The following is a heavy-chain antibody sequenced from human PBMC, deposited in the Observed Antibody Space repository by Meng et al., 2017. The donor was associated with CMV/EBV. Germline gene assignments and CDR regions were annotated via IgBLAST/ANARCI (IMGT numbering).Heavy chain of an antibody. V-gene: IGHV3-48*03. CDR1: GFTFSSYE. D-gene: IGHD6-19*01. J-gene: IGHJ6*02. Sequence: GESLKIPCAASGFTFSSYEMNWVRQAPGKGLEWVSCISSSGSTIYYADSVKGRFTISRDNAKNSLYLQMNSLRAEDTAVYYCAREPYSSGWWYYYGMDVWGQGTTVTVSS. CDR2: ISSSGSTI. CDR3: AREPYSSGWWYYYGMDV.